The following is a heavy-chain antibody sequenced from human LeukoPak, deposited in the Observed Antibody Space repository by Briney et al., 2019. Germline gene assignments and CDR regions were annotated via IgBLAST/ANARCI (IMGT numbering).Heavy chain of an antibody. D-gene: IGHD6-13*01. Sequence: QPGGSLRLSCAASGFTFSSYSMNWVRQTPGKGLEWVSYISSSSSTIYYADSVKGRFTISRDNAKNSLYLQMNSLRAEDTAVYYCARAEYSSSWYSTPSVMDVWGKGTTVTVSS. CDR1: GFTFSSYS. J-gene: IGHJ6*04. CDR3: ARAEYSSSWYSTPSVMDV. V-gene: IGHV3-48*01. CDR2: ISSSSSTI.